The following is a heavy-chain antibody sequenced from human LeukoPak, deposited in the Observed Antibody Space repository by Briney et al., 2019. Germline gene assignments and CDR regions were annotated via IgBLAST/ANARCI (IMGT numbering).Heavy chain of an antibody. CDR2: FDPEYGET. D-gene: IGHD6-19*01. Sequence: GASVKVSCKVSGYTLTELSMHWVRQTPGKGLEWMGGFDPEYGETIYSQKFQGRVTMTEDTSTDTAYMELSSLRSEDTAVYYCATVIHSSGRYDYWGQGTLVTVSS. V-gene: IGHV1-24*01. CDR3: ATVIHSSGRYDY. J-gene: IGHJ4*02. CDR1: GYTLTELS.